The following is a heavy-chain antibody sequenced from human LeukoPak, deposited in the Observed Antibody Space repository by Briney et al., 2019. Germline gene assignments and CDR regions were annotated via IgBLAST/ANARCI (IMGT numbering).Heavy chain of an antibody. Sequence: GGSLRLSCAASGFTFSSYAMSWVRQAPGKGPEWVSVIYSGGSTYYADSVKGRFTISRDNSKNTLYLQMNSLRAEDTAVYYCARAPPSTAMVPFLFDYWGQGTLVTVSS. V-gene: IGHV3-53*01. J-gene: IGHJ4*02. D-gene: IGHD5-18*01. CDR1: GFTFSSYA. CDR2: IYSGGST. CDR3: ARAPPSTAMVPFLFDY.